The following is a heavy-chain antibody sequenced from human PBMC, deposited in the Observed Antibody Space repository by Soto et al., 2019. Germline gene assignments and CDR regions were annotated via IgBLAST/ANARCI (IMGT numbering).Heavy chain of an antibody. J-gene: IGHJ4*02. Sequence: QVQLVQSGAEVKKPGASVKVSCKASGYTFTSYGISWVRQAPGQGLEWMGWISAYNGNTNYAQKLQGRVTMTTDTATRTAYMELRSLRSDDTAVYYCARVAPLGELVQCWFDDWGQGTLVTVSS. CDR1: GYTFTSYG. V-gene: IGHV1-18*01. CDR3: ARVAPLGELVQCWFDD. CDR2: ISAYNGNT. D-gene: IGHD3-16*01.